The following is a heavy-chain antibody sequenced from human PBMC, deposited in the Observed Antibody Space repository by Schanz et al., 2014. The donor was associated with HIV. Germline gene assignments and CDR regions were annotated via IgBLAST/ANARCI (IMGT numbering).Heavy chain of an antibody. CDR2: IYYDGTNK. V-gene: IGHV3-30*18. J-gene: IGHJ4*01. Sequence: QMQLVESRGGVVQPGRSLRLSCAASGFSFDNYGMHWVRQAPGKGLEWVALIYYDGTNKYYTDSVKGRFTISRDNSRNTLFLQMNSLRAEDTAVYYCAKERGSMSGWFGEFEYWGHGTLVTVSS. D-gene: IGHD3-10*01. CDR1: GFSFDNYG. CDR3: AKERGSMSGWFGEFEY.